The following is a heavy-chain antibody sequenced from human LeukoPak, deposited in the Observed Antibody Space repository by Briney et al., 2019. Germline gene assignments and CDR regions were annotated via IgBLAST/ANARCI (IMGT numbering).Heavy chain of an antibody. V-gene: IGHV3-23*01. Sequence: GGSLRLSCAASGFTFSSYAMSWARQASGKGLEWVSAISGSGGSTYYADSVKGRFTISRDNSKNTLYLQMNSLRAEDTAVYYCAKVMGAYDFWSGYDYWGQGTLVTVSS. D-gene: IGHD3-3*01. CDR2: ISGSGGST. J-gene: IGHJ4*02. CDR1: GFTFSSYA. CDR3: AKVMGAYDFWSGYDY.